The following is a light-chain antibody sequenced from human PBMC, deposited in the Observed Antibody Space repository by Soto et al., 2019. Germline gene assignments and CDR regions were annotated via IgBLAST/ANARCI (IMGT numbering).Light chain of an antibody. CDR3: AAWDDSLNAVV. V-gene: IGLV1-44*01. Sequence: QSVLTQPPSASGTPGQRVTISCSGSSSNIGSNTVSWFQQLPGTAPKLLIYSNNQRPSGVPDRFSGSKSGISASLAISGLQSEHEADYYCAAWDDSLNAVVFGGGTKLTVL. CDR1: SSNIGSNT. CDR2: SNN. J-gene: IGLJ2*01.